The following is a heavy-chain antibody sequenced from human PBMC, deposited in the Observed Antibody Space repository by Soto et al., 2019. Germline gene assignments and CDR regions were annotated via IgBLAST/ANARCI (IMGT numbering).Heavy chain of an antibody. D-gene: IGHD6-6*01. V-gene: IGHV4-59*01. CDR1: GGSISSYY. CDR2: INYSGST. J-gene: IGHJ6*03. Sequence: QVQLQESGPGLVKPSETLSLTCTVSGGSISSYYWSWIRQPPGKELEWIGYINYSGSTKYNHSLMSRVTISVDTSKNQSSLKLSCVTAADTAVYYCARDRRIAALYYYYYMDGGGKGTTVTVSS. CDR3: ARDRRIAALYYYYYMDG.